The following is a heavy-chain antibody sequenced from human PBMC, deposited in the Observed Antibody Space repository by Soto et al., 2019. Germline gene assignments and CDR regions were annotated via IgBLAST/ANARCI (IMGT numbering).Heavy chain of an antibody. D-gene: IGHD4-17*01. CDR3: ALPKTTLCWFNF. Sequence: QVQVVQSGAEVKKPGASVKVSCKTSGYTFTNYHVHWVRQAPGQGLEWMGAINPNGGSTNYPQHLQGRVTMTSDSSTSTVDMEMGILGSDHSAVYYCALPKTTLCWFNFWGQGTLVTVS. J-gene: IGHJ5*01. CDR2: INPNGGST. CDR1: GYTFTNYH. V-gene: IGHV1-46*04.